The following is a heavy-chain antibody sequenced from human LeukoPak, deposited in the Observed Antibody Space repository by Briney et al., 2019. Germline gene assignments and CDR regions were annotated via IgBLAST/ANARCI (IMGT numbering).Heavy chain of an antibody. Sequence: PGGSLRLSCAASGFTVSSNYMSWVRQAPGKGLEWVSVIYSGGSTYYADSVKGRFTISRDNSKNTLYLRMNSLRAEDTAVYYCARVYYDFWSGLDYWGQGTLVTVSS. V-gene: IGHV3-53*01. D-gene: IGHD3-3*01. CDR3: ARVYYDFWSGLDY. J-gene: IGHJ4*02. CDR2: IYSGGST. CDR1: GFTVSSNY.